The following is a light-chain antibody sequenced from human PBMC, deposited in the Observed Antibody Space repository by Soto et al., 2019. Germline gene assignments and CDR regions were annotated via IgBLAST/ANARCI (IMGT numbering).Light chain of an antibody. J-gene: IGKJ5*01. V-gene: IGKV3-15*01. Sequence: EIVMTQSPATLSVTPGERATLSCRASQSVSSNLAWYQQKPGQAPRLLIYGASTRATGIPARFSGSGSGTEFTLTISSLQSEDFAVYYCQQYNNWPPPIIFGQGTRLEIK. CDR2: GAS. CDR3: QQYNNWPPPII. CDR1: QSVSSN.